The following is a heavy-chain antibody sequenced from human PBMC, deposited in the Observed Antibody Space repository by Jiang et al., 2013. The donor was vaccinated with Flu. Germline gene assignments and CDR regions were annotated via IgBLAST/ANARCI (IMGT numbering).Heavy chain of an antibody. V-gene: IGHV7-4-1*02. D-gene: IGHD3-9*01. CDR1: GYTFTSYT. CDR3: VRVSRDIFSQPLTY. CDR2: IDTRTEKP. Sequence: QSGSELKTPGASVKISCKASGYTFTSYTMDWVRQVPGQGPEWMGWIDTRTEKPRYVQDFTGRFVFSLDTSVSTAYLQISDLKAEDTAVYYCVRVSRDIFSQPLTYWGQGTLVAVSS. J-gene: IGHJ4*01.